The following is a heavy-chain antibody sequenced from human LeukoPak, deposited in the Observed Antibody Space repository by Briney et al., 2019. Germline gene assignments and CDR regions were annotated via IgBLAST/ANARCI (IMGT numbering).Heavy chain of an antibody. Sequence: HPGGSLRLSCAASGFTFSTYWMSWVRQAPGKGLEWVANIKPDGSEKDYVDSLKGRFTISRDNAKTSLYLQVNSLRAEDTAVYYCARFGVAYGVDVWGQGTTVTVSS. CDR3: ARFGVAYGVDV. CDR2: IKPDGSEK. V-gene: IGHV3-7*04. CDR1: GFTFSTYW. D-gene: IGHD2-15*01. J-gene: IGHJ6*02.